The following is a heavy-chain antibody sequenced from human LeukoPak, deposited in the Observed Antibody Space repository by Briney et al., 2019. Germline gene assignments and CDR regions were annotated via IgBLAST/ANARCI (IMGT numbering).Heavy chain of an antibody. J-gene: IGHJ4*02. Sequence: SETLSLTCTVSGGSISSYYWSWIRQPPGKGLEWIGYIYYSGSTNYNPSLKSRVTISVDTSKNQFSLKLSSVTAADTAVYYCARGPNYPSPSPFDYWGQGTLVTVSS. V-gene: IGHV4-59*08. CDR3: ARGPNYPSPSPFDY. CDR1: GGSISSYY. D-gene: IGHD5-24*01. CDR2: IYYSGST.